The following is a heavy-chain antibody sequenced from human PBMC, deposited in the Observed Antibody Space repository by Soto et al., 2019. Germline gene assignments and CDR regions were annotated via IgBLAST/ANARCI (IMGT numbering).Heavy chain of an antibody. D-gene: IGHD7-27*01. J-gene: IGHJ4*02. V-gene: IGHV3-23*01. CDR2: ISDTGRST. CDR3: VKASNPLGHFDY. CDR1: GFTFSGYA. Sequence: EVQLLESGGGLVQPGGSLRLSCAASGFTFSGYAMSWVRQAPGKGPEWVSGISDTGRSTYYTDSVEGRFNISRDISKNTLYLHMNTLRAEDTGLYYCVKASNPLGHFDYWGQGTLVTVSS.